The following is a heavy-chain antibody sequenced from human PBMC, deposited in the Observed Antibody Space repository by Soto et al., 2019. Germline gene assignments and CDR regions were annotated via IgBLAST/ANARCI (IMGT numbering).Heavy chain of an antibody. J-gene: IGHJ6*02. Sequence: GASVKVSGKASGGTFRSYAISWVRQAPGQGLEWMGGIIHIFGTANYAQKFQGRVTITAEESTSTAYMELSSLRSEDTAVYYCARNPLGCSTSCYHYYYYGMDVWGQGTTVTVSS. CDR1: GGTFRSYA. D-gene: IGHD2-2*01. CDR2: IIHIFGTA. CDR3: ARNPLGCSTSCYHYYYYGMDV. V-gene: IGHV1-69*13.